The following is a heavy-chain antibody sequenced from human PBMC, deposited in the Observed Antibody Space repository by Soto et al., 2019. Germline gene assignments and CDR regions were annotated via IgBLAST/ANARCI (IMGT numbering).Heavy chain of an antibody. V-gene: IGHV3-66*01. CDR3: AGTPITIFGVVPSAFDAFDI. CDR1: GFTVSSNY. CDR2: IYSGGST. J-gene: IGHJ3*02. Sequence: GGSLRLSCAASGFTVSSNYMSWVRQAPGKGLEWVSVIYSGGSTYYADSVKGRFTISRDNSKNTLYLQMNSLRAEDTAVYYCAGTPITIFGVVPSAFDAFDIWGQGTMVTVSS. D-gene: IGHD3-3*01.